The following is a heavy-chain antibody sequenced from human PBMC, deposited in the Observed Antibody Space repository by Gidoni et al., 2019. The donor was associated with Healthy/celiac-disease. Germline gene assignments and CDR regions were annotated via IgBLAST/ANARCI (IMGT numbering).Heavy chain of an antibody. D-gene: IGHD1-26*01. CDR3: ARTYKVELLGAEYFQH. Sequence: EVQLVESGGGLVQPGGSLRLACAASGFTFSSYWMSWVRQAPGKGLEWVANIKQDGSAKYYVDSVKGRFTISRDNAKNSLYLQMNSLRAEDTAVYYCARTYKVELLGAEYFQHWGQGTLVTVSS. J-gene: IGHJ1*01. CDR1: GFTFSSYW. V-gene: IGHV3-7*01. CDR2: IKQDGSAK.